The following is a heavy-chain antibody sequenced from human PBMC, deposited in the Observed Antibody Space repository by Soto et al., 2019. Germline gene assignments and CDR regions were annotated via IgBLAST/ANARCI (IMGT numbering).Heavy chain of an antibody. Sequence: TSETLSLTCTVSGGSISSYYWSWIRQPPGKGLEWIGYIYYSGSTNYNPSLKSRVTISVDTSKNQFSLKLSSVTAADTAVYYCARGGRYYGSGSPLPYNWFDPWGQGTLVTVSS. CDR2: IYYSGST. D-gene: IGHD3-10*01. J-gene: IGHJ5*02. V-gene: IGHV4-59*01. CDR1: GGSISSYY. CDR3: ARGGRYYGSGSPLPYNWFDP.